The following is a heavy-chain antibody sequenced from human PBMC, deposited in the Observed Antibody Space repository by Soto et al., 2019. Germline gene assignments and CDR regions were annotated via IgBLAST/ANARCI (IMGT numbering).Heavy chain of an antibody. J-gene: IGHJ4*02. Sequence: GASVKVSCKASGYTFTSYAMHWARQAPGQRLEWMGWINAGNGNTKYSQKFQGRVTITRDTSASTAYMELSSLRSEDTAVYYCAISWWLAIKGPQYYLDYWGQGTLVTVSS. D-gene: IGHD6-19*01. CDR2: INAGNGNT. CDR1: GYTFTSYA. CDR3: AISWWLAIKGPQYYLDY. V-gene: IGHV1-3*01.